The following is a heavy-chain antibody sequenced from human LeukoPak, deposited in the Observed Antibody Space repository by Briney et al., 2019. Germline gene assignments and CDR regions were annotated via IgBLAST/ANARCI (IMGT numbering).Heavy chain of an antibody. D-gene: IGHD3-3*01. J-gene: IGHJ5*02. CDR2: INPLSGGP. Sequence: GASVKVSCKASGYTFTGYYMHWVRQAPGQGLEWMGWINPLSGGPMYAQKFQGRVTMTRDTSLSTAYIELNGLKSDDTAIYYCAREGIKIFGGWAPFDPWGQGTLVTVSS. V-gene: IGHV1-2*02. CDR3: AREGIKIFGGWAPFDP. CDR1: GYTFTGYY.